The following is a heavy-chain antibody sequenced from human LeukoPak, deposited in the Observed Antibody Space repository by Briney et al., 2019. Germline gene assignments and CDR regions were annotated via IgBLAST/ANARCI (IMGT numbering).Heavy chain of an antibody. J-gene: IGHJ4*02. CDR3: TRDRRGYHYFDY. Sequence: PGRSLRLSCTASGFTFGDYAMSWVRQAPGKGLEWVGFIRIKAHGETTEYAASVKGRFTISRDDSKSIAYLQMNSLKIEDTAVYYCTRDRRGYHYFDYWGQGTLVTVSS. V-gene: IGHV3-49*04. CDR2: IRIKAHGETT. CDR1: GFTFGDYA. D-gene: IGHD1-1*01.